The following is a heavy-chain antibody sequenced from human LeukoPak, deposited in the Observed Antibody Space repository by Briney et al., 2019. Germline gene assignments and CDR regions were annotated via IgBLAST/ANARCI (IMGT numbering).Heavy chain of an antibody. CDR3: ARSLYSSGRYFDH. V-gene: IGHV4-59*08. D-gene: IGHD6-19*01. CDR1: GGSISSYY. J-gene: IGHJ4*02. Sequence: SETLSLTCTVSGGSISSYYWSWIRQPPGKGLEWIGYIYYSGSTNYNPSLKSRVTISVDTSKNQFSLKLSSVTAADTAVYYCARSLYSSGRYFDHWGQGTLVTVSS. CDR2: IYYSGST.